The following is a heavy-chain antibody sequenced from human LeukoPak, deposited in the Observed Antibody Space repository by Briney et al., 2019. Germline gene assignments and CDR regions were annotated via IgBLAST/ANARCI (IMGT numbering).Heavy chain of an antibody. CDR2: VYHSGST. V-gene: IGHV4-59*01. D-gene: IGHD3-10*01. CDR3: ATDRQEGGSGSYWFDP. CDR1: RGSITTYY. J-gene: IGHJ5*02. Sequence: PSETLSLTCTVSRGSITTYYWSWIRQPARKGLEWIGNVYHSGSTTYNHSLKSRVSMSVDMSKNQFSLNLRSVTAADTATYYCATDRQEGGSGSYWFDPWGQGTQVTVSS.